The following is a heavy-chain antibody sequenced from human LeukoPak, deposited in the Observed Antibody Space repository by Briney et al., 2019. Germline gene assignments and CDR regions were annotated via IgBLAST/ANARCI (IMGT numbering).Heavy chain of an antibody. D-gene: IGHD3-3*01. CDR1: GYTFNGYA. Sequence: GASVKVSCKASGYTFNGYAMNWVRQAPGQGLEWMGWINTNTGNPMYAQGFTGRFVFSLDTSVSTAYLQISSLKAEDTAVYYCARTGAPYDFWSGAILGFDPWGQGTLVTVSS. J-gene: IGHJ5*02. CDR2: INTNTGNP. CDR3: ARTGAPYDFWSGAILGFDP. V-gene: IGHV7-4-1*02.